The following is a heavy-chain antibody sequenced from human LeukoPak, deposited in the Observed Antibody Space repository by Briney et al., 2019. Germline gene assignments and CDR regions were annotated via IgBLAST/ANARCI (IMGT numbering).Heavy chain of an antibody. CDR3: AKAKSVGYSYGFDC. CDR2: ISWNSGSI. V-gene: IGHV3-9*03. CDR1: GFTFDDYA. J-gene: IGHJ4*02. Sequence: QPGRSLRLSCAASGFTFDDYAMHWVRQAPGKGLEWVSGISWNSGSIGYADSVKGRFTISRDNAKNSLYLQMNSLRAEDMALYYCAKAKSVGYSYGFDCWGQGTLVTVSS. D-gene: IGHD5-18*01.